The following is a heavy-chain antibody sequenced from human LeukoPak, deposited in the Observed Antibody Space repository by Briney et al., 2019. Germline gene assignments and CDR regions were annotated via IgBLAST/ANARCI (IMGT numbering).Heavy chain of an antibody. CDR2: ISGSGGST. Sequence: PGGSLRLSCAASGFTFSSYAMSWVRQAPGKGLEWVSAISGSGGSTYYADSVKGRFTISRDNSKNTLYLQMNSLRAEDTAVYYCARGGRFGELFLSSWGQGTLVTVSS. CDR1: GFTFSSYA. V-gene: IGHV3-23*01. D-gene: IGHD3-10*01. J-gene: IGHJ5*02. CDR3: ARGGRFGELFLSS.